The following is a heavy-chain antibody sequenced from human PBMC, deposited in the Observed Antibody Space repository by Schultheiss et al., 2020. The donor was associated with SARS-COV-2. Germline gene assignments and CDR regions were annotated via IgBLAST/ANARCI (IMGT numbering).Heavy chain of an antibody. CDR3: ARDLQTSFYYDSSGYHFDY. CDR2: ISYDGSNK. D-gene: IGHD3-22*01. V-gene: IGHV3-30-3*01. CDR1: GGSFSSYA. J-gene: IGHJ4*02. Sequence: GGSLRLSCEKEGGSFSSYAMHWVRQAPGKGLEWVAVISYDGSNKYYADSVKGRFTISRDNSKNTLYLQMNSLRAEDTAVYYCARDLQTSFYYDSSGYHFDYWGQGTLVTVSS.